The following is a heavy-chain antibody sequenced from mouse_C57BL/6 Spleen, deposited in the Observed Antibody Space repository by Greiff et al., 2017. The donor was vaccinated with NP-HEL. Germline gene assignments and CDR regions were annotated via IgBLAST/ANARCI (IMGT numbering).Heavy chain of an antibody. CDR2: INPNNGGT. Sequence: EVQLQQSGPELVKPGASVKISCKASGYTFTDYYMNWVKQSHGKSLEWIGDINPNNGGTSYNQKFKGKATLTVDKSSSTAYMELRSLTSEDSAVYYCARDYDYDGVYFDYWGQGTTLTVSS. J-gene: IGHJ2*01. CDR3: ARDYDYDGVYFDY. CDR1: GYTFTDYY. V-gene: IGHV1-26*01. D-gene: IGHD2-4*01.